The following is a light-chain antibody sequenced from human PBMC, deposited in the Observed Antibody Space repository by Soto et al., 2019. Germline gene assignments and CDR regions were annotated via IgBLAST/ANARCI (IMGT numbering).Light chain of an antibody. V-gene: IGKV3-20*01. CDR2: GAS. J-gene: IGKJ1*01. Sequence: ESVLTQSPGTLSLPPGERATLSCRANQSVISSYLAWYQQKPGQAPRLLIYGASRRATGIPDRFSGSGSGTDFTRTIIRLEPEDFSVYFCQQYWNSRWTFGHGTRVQIK. CDR1: QSVISSY. CDR3: QQYWNSRWT.